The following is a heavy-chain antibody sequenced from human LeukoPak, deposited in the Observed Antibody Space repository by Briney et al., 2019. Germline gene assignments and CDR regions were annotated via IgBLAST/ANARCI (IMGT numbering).Heavy chain of an antibody. V-gene: IGHV3-48*03. CDR1: GFTFSSYE. CDR2: ISSSGSTI. CDR3: ARDVSVGYGLVY. J-gene: IGHJ4*02. Sequence: PGGSLRLSCAASGFTFSSYEMNWVRQAPGKGLEWVSYISSSGSTIYYADSVKGRFTISRDNAKNSLYLQMNSLRAEDTAVYYCARDVSVGYGLVYWGQGTLVTVSS. D-gene: IGHD5-12*01.